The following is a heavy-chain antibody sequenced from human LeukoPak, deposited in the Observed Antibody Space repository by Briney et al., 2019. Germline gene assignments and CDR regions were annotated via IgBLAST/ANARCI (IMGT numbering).Heavy chain of an antibody. J-gene: IGHJ4*02. D-gene: IGHD3-10*01. CDR3: ARSGGSGSYYIGY. CDR1: GFTFSSYA. CDR2: IYSGGST. Sequence: GGSLRLSCAASGFTFSSYAMSWVRQAPGKGLEWVSVIYSGGSTYYADSVKGRFTISRDNSKNTLYLQMNSLRAEDTAVYYCARSGGSGSYYIGYWGQGTLATVSS. V-gene: IGHV3-66*01.